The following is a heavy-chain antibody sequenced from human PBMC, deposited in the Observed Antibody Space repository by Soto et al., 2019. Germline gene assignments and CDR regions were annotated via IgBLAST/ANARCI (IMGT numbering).Heavy chain of an antibody. CDR1: GFTFSSYW. CDR2: IKQDGSEK. V-gene: IGHV3-7*01. Sequence: EVQLVECGGGLVQPGGSLRLSCAASGFTFSSYWMSWVRQAPGKGLEWVANIKQDGSEKYYVDSVKGRFTISRDNAKNSLYPQMNSLRAEDTAVYYCARDRYGDYYYYGMDVWGQGTTVTVSS. CDR3: ARDRYGDYYYYGMDV. D-gene: IGHD4-17*01. J-gene: IGHJ6*02.